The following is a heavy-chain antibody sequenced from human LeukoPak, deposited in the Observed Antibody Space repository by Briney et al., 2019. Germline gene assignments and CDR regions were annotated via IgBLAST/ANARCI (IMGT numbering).Heavy chain of an antibody. Sequence: SSETLSLTCTASGGSISSSSYYWGWIRQPPGKGLEWIGSIYYSGSTYSNPSLKSRVTISVDTSKTQFSLKLSSVTAADTAVYYCARRNPSRSSTSCYDEGLFDYWGQGTLVTVSS. CDR1: GGSISSSSYY. CDR3: ARRNPSRSSTSCYDEGLFDY. CDR2: IYYSGST. V-gene: IGHV4-39*01. D-gene: IGHD2-2*01. J-gene: IGHJ4*02.